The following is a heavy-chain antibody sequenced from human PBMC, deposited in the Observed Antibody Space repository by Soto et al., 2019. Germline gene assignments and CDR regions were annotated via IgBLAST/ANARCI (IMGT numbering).Heavy chain of an antibody. D-gene: IGHD2-15*01. CDR1: GYTFTSYG. Sequence: ASVKVSCKASGYTFTSYGISWVRQAPGQGLEGMGWISAYNGNTNYAQKLQGRVTMTTDTSTSTAYMELRSLRSDDTAVYYCARTGYCSRGSCYSDLGYFAYWGHVTLVTVSS. CDR3: ARTGYCSRGSCYSDLGYFAY. V-gene: IGHV1-18*01. J-gene: IGHJ4*01. CDR2: ISAYNGNT.